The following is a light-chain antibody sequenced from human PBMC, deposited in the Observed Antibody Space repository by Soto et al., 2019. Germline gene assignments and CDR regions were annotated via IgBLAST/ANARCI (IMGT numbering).Light chain of an antibody. CDR1: SSDVGSYDH. J-gene: IGLJ1*01. CDR2: EVS. Sequence: QSALTQPASVSGSPGQSITISCSGTSSDVGSYDHVAWYQQFPGKTPKLMIYEVSNRPSGVSSRFSGSTSGNTASMTISGHQPEDGANYYCISYKDNSKAYVFGGGTKLTVL. CDR3: ISYKDNSKAYV. V-gene: IGLV2-14*01.